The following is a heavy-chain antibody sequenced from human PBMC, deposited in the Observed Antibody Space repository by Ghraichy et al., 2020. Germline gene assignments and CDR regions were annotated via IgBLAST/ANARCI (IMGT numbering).Heavy chain of an antibody. CDR3: AREGGGSSFDY. J-gene: IGHJ4*02. CDR1: GFTISSYW. V-gene: IGHV3-7*03. D-gene: IGHD6-13*01. Sequence: GESLNISCAASGFTISSYWMSWVRQAPGKGLEWVANIKQDGSEKYYVDSVKGRFTISRDNAKNSLYLQMNSLRAEDTAVYYCAREGGGSSFDYWGQGTLVTVSS. CDR2: IKQDGSEK.